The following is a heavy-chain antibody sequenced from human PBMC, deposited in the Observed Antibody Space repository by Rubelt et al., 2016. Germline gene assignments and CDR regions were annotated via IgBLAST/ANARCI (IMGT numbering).Heavy chain of an antibody. CDR2: ISGNGRST. Sequence: KSQRGGLEWVSLISGNGRSTYDADSVKGRFTISRDNSRNMLYLQMNNLRAEDTAVYYCARVWASGRYCLDYWGQGTLVTVSS. CDR3: ARVWASGRYCLDY. D-gene: IGHD1-26*01. V-gene: IGHV3-23*01. J-gene: IGHJ4*02.